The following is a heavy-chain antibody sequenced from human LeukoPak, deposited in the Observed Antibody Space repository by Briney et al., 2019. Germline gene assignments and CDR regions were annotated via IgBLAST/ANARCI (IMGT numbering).Heavy chain of an antibody. V-gene: IGHV4-39*07. J-gene: IGHJ4*02. CDR3: ARGKRIAVAGTPPLDY. Sequence: PSETLSLTCSVSGGSITKNGYYWGWIRQSPETGLEWIGSMHYSGSTYYNPSLNSRVTISVDTSKNQFSLKLTSVTAADTAVYYCARGKRIAVAGTPPLDYWGQGTLVTVSS. CDR2: MHYSGST. D-gene: IGHD6-19*01. CDR1: GGSITKNGYY.